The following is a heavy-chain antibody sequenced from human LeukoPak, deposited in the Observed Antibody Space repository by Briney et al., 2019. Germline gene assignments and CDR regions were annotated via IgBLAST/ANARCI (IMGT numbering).Heavy chain of an antibody. CDR2: FVHSVTT. CDR1: GGSISSSVYS. CDR3: AARDGYNRDY. V-gene: IGHV4-30-2*02. D-gene: IGHD5-24*01. Sequence: PSETLSLTCAVSGGSISSSVYSWSWIRQSPGGGLEWIGSFVHSVTTSYNPSLQSRATISGDRSKNQFSLNLNSVTAADTAVYYCAARDGYNRDYWGQGTLVTVSS. J-gene: IGHJ4*02.